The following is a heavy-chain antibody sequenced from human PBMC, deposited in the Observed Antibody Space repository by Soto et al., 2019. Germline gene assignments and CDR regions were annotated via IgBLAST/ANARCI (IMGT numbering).Heavy chain of an antibody. Sequence: QVQVVQSGAEVKKPGASVKVSCKASGITYTTYAIHWVRQAPGQGLEWMGWINTGNGNTRYSQRFQGRVTLTTDTSARTAYMDLSRLTSEDTAVYYCARAISGYVTWGQGTLITVSS. J-gene: IGHJ5*02. CDR1: GITYTTYA. V-gene: IGHV1-3*04. CDR3: ARAISGYVT. CDR2: INTGNGNT. D-gene: IGHD5-12*01.